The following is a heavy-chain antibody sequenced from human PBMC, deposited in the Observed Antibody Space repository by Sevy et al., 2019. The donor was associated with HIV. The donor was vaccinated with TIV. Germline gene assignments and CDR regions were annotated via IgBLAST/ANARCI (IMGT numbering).Heavy chain of an antibody. D-gene: IGHD4-17*01. J-gene: IGHJ4*02. CDR1: GFTVSSNF. V-gene: IGHV3-53*01. CDR3: ARGKPVSDYYGSFDY. Sequence: GGSLRLSCAASGFTVSSNFMSWVRQAPGKGLEWVSVIYIGGTTYYADSVKGRFTISRDNSKNTVYLQMNSLRAEDTAVYYCARGKPVSDYYGSFDYWGQGTLVTVSS. CDR2: IYIGGTT.